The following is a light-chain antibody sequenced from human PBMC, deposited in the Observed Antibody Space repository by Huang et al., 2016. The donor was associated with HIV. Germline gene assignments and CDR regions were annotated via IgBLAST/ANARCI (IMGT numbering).Light chain of an antibody. CDR3: QQSYISPWT. Sequence: DIQMIQSPSSLSASVGDRVTITCRTSQSVGNSLNWYQQKPGKAPELLIYASSLQAWGSSRFSGSGSGTDFTLIISSLQPEDFATYYCQQSYISPWTFGQGTKVDLK. CDR1: QSVGNS. J-gene: IGKJ1*01. V-gene: IGKV1-39*01. CDR2: AS.